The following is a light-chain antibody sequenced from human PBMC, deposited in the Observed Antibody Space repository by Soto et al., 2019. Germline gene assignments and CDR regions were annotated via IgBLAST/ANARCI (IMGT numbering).Light chain of an antibody. CDR1: QSLSNN. CDR3: QQYNNWPPWT. Sequence: EIVMTQSPPTLSVSPGERATLSCRASQSLSNNLAWYQQKPGQAPRLLIYGASTRATGIPARFSGSGSGTEFTLTISSLQSEDFAVYYCQQYNNWPPWTFGQGTKVEIK. J-gene: IGKJ1*01. V-gene: IGKV3-15*01. CDR2: GAS.